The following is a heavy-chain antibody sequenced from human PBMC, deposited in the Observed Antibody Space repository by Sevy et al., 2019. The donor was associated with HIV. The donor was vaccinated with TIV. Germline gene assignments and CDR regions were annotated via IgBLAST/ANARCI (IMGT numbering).Heavy chain of an antibody. CDR3: VRLNGGIAARSSYYGMDV. Sequence: GGSLRLSCAASGFTFSDYYMSWIRQAPGKGLEWVSYISSSGSTIYYADSVKGRFTISRDNAKNSLYLQMNSLRAEDTAVYYCVRLNGGIAARSSYYGMDVWGQGTTVTVSS. CDR1: GFTFSDYY. CDR2: ISSSGSTI. J-gene: IGHJ6*02. D-gene: IGHD6-6*01. V-gene: IGHV3-11*01.